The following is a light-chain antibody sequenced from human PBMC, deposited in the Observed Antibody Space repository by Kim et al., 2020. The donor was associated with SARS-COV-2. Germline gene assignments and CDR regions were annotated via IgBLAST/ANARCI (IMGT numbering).Light chain of an antibody. V-gene: IGLV2-14*03. CDR2: DVS. J-gene: IGLJ3*02. CDR3: SSYTSSSTLWV. Sequence: QSALTQPASVSGSPGQSITISCTGTSSDIGGYNFVSWYQHYPGKAPKHLIYDVSNRPSGVSNRFSGSKSGNTASLTISGLQAEDEADYYCSSYTSSSTLWVFGAGTKVTVL. CDR1: SSDIGGYNF.